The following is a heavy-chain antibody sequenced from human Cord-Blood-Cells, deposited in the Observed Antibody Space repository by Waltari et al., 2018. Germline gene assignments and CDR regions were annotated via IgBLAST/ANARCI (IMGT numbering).Heavy chain of an antibody. V-gene: IGHV3-21*01. J-gene: IGHJ4*02. D-gene: IGHD3-3*01. Sequence: VRQAPGKGLEWVSSISSSSSYIYYADSVKGRFTISRDNAKNSLYLQMNSLRAEDTAVYYCARDWGYDFWSGSGYWGQGTLVTVSS. CDR3: ARDWGYDFWSGSGY. CDR2: ISSSSSYI.